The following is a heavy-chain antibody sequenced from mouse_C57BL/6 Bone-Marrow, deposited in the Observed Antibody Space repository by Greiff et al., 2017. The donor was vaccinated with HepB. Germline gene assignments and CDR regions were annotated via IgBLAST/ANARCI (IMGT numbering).Heavy chain of an antibody. J-gene: IGHJ4*01. CDR1: GFTFSSYA. Sequence: EVQGVESGGGLVKPGGSLKLSCAASGFTFSSYAMSWVRQTPETRLEWVATISDGGSYTYYPDNVKGRFTISRDNAKNNLYLQMSHLKSEDTAMYYCARDYCRTAQATLGAMDYWGQGTSVTVSS. CDR2: ISDGGSYT. CDR3: ARDYCRTAQATLGAMDY. D-gene: IGHD3-2*02. V-gene: IGHV5-4*01.